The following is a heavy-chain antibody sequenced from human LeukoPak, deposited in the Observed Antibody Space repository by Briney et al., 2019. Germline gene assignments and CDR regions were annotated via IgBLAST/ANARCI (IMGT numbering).Heavy chain of an antibody. CDR3: ARDRHSNGWTYFDY. V-gene: IGHV4-61*02. CDR2: FYTSGNT. J-gene: IGHJ4*02. CDR1: GASISGGGYY. Sequence: PSQTLSLTCTVSGASISGGGYYWTWIRQPPGKGLEWIGRFYTSGNTNYNPPLKSRVTISVDTSKNQFSLMLSSVTAADTAVYYCARDRHSNGWTYFDYWGQGALVTVSS. D-gene: IGHD3-22*01.